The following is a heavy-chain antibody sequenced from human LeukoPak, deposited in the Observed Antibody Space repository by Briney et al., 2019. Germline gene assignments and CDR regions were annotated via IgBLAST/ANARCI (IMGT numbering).Heavy chain of an antibody. CDR1: GFTFSGDG. D-gene: IGHD6-19*01. CDR2: ISSSSSCI. J-gene: IGHJ4*02. V-gene: IGHV3-21*06. CDR3: ARDPDSSGWYFFDY. Sequence: GGSLRLSCAGSGFTFSGDGMNWVRQAPGKGLEWVSFISSSSSCIYYEDAVKGRFTISRDDANNSLYLQMNSLRAEDTAVYYCARDPDSSGWYFFDYCGQGSLVTVSS.